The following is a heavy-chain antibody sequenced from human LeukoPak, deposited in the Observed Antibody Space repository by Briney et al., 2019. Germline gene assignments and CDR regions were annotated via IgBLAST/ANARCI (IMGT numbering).Heavy chain of an antibody. CDR1: GFSFSNYG. Sequence: GGSLRLSCAASGFSFSNYGMHWVRQAPGKGLEWVALVSDGGSNEFYADSARGRFSISRDNSRNTVYVQMNSLRLEDTAVYFCAKEGGDMKGAFDIWGQGTLVTVSS. CDR3: AKEGGDMKGAFDI. J-gene: IGHJ3*02. CDR2: VSDGGSNE. D-gene: IGHD2-21*02. V-gene: IGHV3-30*18.